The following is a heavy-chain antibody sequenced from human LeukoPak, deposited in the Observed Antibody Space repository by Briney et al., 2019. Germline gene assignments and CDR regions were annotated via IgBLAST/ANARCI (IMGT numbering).Heavy chain of an antibody. V-gene: IGHV1-69*01. CDR1: GGTFSSYA. Sequence: ASVKVSCKASGGTFSSYAISRVRQAPGQGLEWMGGIIPIFGTANYAQKFQGRVTITADESTSTAYMELSSLRSEDTAVYYCARDTPGYSSGWYFDYWGQGTLVTVSS. D-gene: IGHD6-19*01. CDR3: ARDTPGYSSGWYFDY. CDR2: IIPIFGTA. J-gene: IGHJ4*02.